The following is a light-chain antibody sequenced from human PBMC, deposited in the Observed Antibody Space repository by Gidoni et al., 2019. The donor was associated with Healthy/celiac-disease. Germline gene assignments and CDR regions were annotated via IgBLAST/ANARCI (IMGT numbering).Light chain of an antibody. CDR2: AAS. Sequence: DRQMTQTPSSLSASVGDRVTITCRASQSISSYLNWYQQKPGKAPKLLIYAASSLHSGVPSRFSGSGSGTDFTLTISSLQPEYFATYYCQQSYSTPLTFGGXTKVEIK. CDR3: QQSYSTPLT. CDR1: QSISSY. J-gene: IGKJ4*01. V-gene: IGKV1-39*01.